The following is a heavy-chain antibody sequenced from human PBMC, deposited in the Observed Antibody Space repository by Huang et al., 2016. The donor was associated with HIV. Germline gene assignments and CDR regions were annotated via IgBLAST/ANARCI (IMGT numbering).Heavy chain of an antibody. J-gene: IGHJ4*02. V-gene: IGHV3-49*05. CDR3: ARAYYYDSTGYYYFDY. CDR2: IRGKGYGGTA. Sequence: EVQLVESGGGLVKPGRSLRLSCSASGFTFGDYGLSWFRQGRGKGLEWVVVIRGKGYGGTAEYAASVKGRFTISRDDSKDIAYLQMNSLKTEDAAVYYCARAYYYDSTGYYYFDYWGQGTLVTVSS. D-gene: IGHD3-22*01. CDR1: GFTFGDYG.